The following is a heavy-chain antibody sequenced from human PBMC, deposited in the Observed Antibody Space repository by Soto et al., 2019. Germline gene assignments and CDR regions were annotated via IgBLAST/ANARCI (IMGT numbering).Heavy chain of an antibody. D-gene: IGHD5-18*01. CDR2: IYYSGST. CDR1: GGSVSSGSYY. Sequence: PSETLSLTCTVSGGSVSSGSYYWSWIRQPPGKGLEWIGYIYYSGSTNYNPSLKSRVTISVDTSKNQFSLKLSSVTAADTAVYYCASGGYSYDFDYWGQGTLVTVSS. J-gene: IGHJ4*02. V-gene: IGHV4-61*01. CDR3: ASGGYSYDFDY.